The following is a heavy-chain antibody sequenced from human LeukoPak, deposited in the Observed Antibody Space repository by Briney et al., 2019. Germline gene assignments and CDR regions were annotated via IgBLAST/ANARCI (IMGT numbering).Heavy chain of an antibody. D-gene: IGHD3-22*01. CDR3: ARARITMIVVVDPYFDY. CDR2: IYYSGST. J-gene: IGHJ4*02. Sequence: PSQTLSLTCTVSGGSISSGDYDWSWIRQPPGKGLEWIGYIYYSGSTYYNPSLKSRVTISVDTSKNQFSLKLSSVTAADTAVYYCARARITMIVVVDPYFDYWGQGTLVTVSS. CDR1: GGSISSGDYD. V-gene: IGHV4-30-4*08.